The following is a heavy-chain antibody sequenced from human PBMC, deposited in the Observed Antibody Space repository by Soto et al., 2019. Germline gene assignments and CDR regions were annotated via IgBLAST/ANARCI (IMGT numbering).Heavy chain of an antibody. J-gene: IGHJ4*02. CDR3: ARYRGPTGPNH. V-gene: IGHV4-39*01. CDR2: SFYNGNT. Sequence: QLQLQESGPGLAKPSETLSLTCSVAGDSISSESHHWGWVRQPPGKGLEWIGSSFYNGNTYYNPSRKRRVPISLDTSRNQFSLKLSSVTAADAAVYYGARYRGPTGPNHWGQGTLVTVSS. D-gene: IGHD3-10*01. CDR1: GDSISSESHH.